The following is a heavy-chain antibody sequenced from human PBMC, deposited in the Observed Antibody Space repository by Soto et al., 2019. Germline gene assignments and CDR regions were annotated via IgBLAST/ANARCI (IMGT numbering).Heavy chain of an antibody. CDR3: AKDLVVVAAEGYGMDV. D-gene: IGHD2-15*01. J-gene: IGHJ6*02. CDR1: GFTFGSYS. CDR2: ISSSSSYI. Sequence: PGGSLRLSCAASGFTFGSYSMNWVRQAPGKGLEWVSSISSSSSYIYYADSVKGRFTISRDNAKNSLYLQMNSLRTEDTALYYCAKDLVVVAAEGYGMDVWGQGTTVTVSS. V-gene: IGHV3-21*04.